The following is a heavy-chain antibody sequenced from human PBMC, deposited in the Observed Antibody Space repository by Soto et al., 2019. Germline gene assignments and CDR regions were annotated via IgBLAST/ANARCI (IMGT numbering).Heavy chain of an antibody. J-gene: IGHJ4*02. CDR3: AHRVLRTVFGLVTTTAIFFDF. Sequence: QITLNESGPTVVRPTETLTLTCRFSGFSLTTSGVGVGWIRQSPGKAPEWLALIYWDDDKRYSASLKSRLIITKDTSKNQVVLTVSDLDPTDTATYYCAHRVLRTVFGLVTTTAIFFDFWGPGTPVAVSS. V-gene: IGHV2-5*02. CDR2: IYWDDDK. D-gene: IGHD3-3*01. CDR1: GFSLTTSGVG.